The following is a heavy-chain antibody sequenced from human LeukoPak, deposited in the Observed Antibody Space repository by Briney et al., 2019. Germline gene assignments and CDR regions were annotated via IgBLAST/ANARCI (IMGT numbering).Heavy chain of an antibody. V-gene: IGHV4-34*01. CDR2: INNSGST. CDR1: GGSFSGYY. CDR3: ARVQRITIFGVVGPYWFDP. J-gene: IGHJ5*02. D-gene: IGHD3-3*01. Sequence: SEPLSLTCAVYGGSFSGYYWSWIRQPPGKGLEWTAEINNSGSTNYNPSLKSRVTISVDTSKNQFSLQLSSVTAADTAVYYCARVQRITIFGVVGPYWFDPWGQGTLVTVSA.